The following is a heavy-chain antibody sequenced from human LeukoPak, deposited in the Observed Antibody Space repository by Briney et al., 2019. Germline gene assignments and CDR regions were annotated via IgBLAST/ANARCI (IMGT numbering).Heavy chain of an antibody. CDR3: ARPVLGDGTVAAQFEH. Sequence: WVRQAPGXGLEWMGWINPNSGGTKYAQKFQGRVTMTRDTSISTAYMELSRLRSDDTAVYYCARPVLGDGTVAAQFEHWGQGTLVTVSS. V-gene: IGHV1-2*02. CDR2: INPNSGGT. D-gene: IGHD2-15*01. J-gene: IGHJ4*02.